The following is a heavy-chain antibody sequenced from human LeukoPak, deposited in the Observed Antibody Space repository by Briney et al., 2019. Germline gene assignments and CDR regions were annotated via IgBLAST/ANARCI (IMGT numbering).Heavy chain of an antibody. J-gene: IGHJ4*02. CDR3: ARTEKYFGSGSYDC. CDR2: ISSSGSTI. CDR1: GFTFSSYE. Sequence: GGSLRLSCAASGFTFSSYEMNWVRQAPGKGLEWVSYISSSGSTIYYADSVKARFTISRDNAKNSLYLQMNSLRAEDTAMYYCARTEKYFGSGSYDCWGQGTLVSVSS. D-gene: IGHD3-10*01. V-gene: IGHV3-48*03.